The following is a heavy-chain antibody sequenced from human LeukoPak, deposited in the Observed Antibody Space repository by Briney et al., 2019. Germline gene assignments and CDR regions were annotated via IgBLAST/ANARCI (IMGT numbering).Heavy chain of an antibody. CDR3: AKDLQLHY. Sequence: PGGSLRLSCAASGFTFSSYAMCWVRQAPGKGLEWVSSISGSGTSTYYADSVKGRFTISRDNSKNTLYLQMNSLRAEDAAVYYCAKDLQLHYWGQGALVTVSS. CDR2: ISGSGTST. CDR1: GFTFSSYA. J-gene: IGHJ4*02. D-gene: IGHD5-24*01. V-gene: IGHV3-23*01.